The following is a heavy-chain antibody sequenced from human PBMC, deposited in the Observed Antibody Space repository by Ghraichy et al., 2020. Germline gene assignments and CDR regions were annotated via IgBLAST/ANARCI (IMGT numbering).Heavy chain of an antibody. D-gene: IGHD3-22*01. Sequence: GGSLRLSCTASGFTFSSYVMTWVRQAPGKGLEWVSSVSANADTTSYADSVKGRFTISRDNSKNTLDLQMDTLRADDSSMYYCARLGSSGSIHWGRGTLVTVSS. V-gene: IGHV3-23*01. CDR1: GFTFSSYV. CDR3: ARLGSSGSIH. CDR2: VSANADTT. J-gene: IGHJ4*01.